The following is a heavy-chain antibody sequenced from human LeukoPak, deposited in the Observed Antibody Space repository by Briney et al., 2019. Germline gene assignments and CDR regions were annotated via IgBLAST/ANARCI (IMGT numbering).Heavy chain of an antibody. CDR1: GFTFSTYY. CDR3: ASGFSSSPYFDY. V-gene: IGHV3-21*01. J-gene: IGHJ4*02. CDR2: ITGSSSYI. D-gene: IGHD6-6*01. Sequence: GSLRLSRAASGFTFSTYYMNWVRQAPGKGLEWVSFITGSSSYIYYTDSVKGRFTISRDNAKNSLFLQMDSLRDEDTAVYYCASGFSSSPYFDYWGQGTLVTVSS.